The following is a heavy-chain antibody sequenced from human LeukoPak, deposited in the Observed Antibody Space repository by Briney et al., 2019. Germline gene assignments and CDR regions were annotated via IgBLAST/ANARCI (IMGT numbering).Heavy chain of an antibody. V-gene: IGHV1-69*04. Sequence: SVKVSCKASGGTFSSYAISWVRQAPGQGLEWMGRIIPILGIANYAQKFQGRVTITADKTTSTAYMELSSLRSEDTAVYYCARLSDYGGKVDYWGQGTLVTVSS. CDR2: IIPILGIA. CDR1: GGTFSSYA. CDR3: ARLSDYGGKVDY. D-gene: IGHD4-23*01. J-gene: IGHJ4*02.